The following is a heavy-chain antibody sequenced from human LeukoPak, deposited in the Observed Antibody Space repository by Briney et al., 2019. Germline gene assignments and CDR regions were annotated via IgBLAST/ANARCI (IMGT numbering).Heavy chain of an antibody. J-gene: IGHJ4*02. Sequence: APVKVSCKASGYTFTGYYIHWVRQAPGQGLEWIGWINPNNGGTNYAQKFQDRVTMTRDTSISTAYMELSRLTSDDTAVYYCARDQNFHGSGGYYGIDCWGQGTLVTVSS. CDR2: INPNNGGT. V-gene: IGHV1-2*02. CDR1: GYTFTGYY. CDR3: ARDQNFHGSGGYYGIDC. D-gene: IGHD3-22*01.